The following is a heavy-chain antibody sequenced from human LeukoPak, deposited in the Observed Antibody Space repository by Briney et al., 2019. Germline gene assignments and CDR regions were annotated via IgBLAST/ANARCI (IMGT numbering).Heavy chain of an antibody. J-gene: IGHJ4*02. CDR2: IYYSGST. V-gene: IGHV4-30-4*08. CDR3: ARESRLRLGELSLGGIDY. Sequence: PSETLSLTCTVSGGSISSGDYYWSWIRQPPGKGLEWIGYIYYSGSTYYNPSLKSRVIISVDTSKNQFSLKLSSVTAADTAVYYCARESRLRLGELSLGGIDYWGQGTLVTVSS. CDR1: GGSISSGDYY. D-gene: IGHD3-16*02.